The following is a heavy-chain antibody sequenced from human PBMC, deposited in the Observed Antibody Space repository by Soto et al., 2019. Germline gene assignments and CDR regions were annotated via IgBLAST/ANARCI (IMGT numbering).Heavy chain of an antibody. CDR1: GYTFTNYG. D-gene: IGHD2-21*01. CDR3: SPEEGFLDF. J-gene: IGHJ4*02. CDR2: NTPYNGNT. Sequence: QVQVVQSGAEVKKPGASVKVSCKASGYTFTNYGISWVRQPPAQGLEWMGWNTPYNGNTNYAQNLQGRVPMTTDTSTSTAYIELRSLISYDTDVYYLSPEEGFLDFWGQGTLVTVS. V-gene: IGHV1-18*01.